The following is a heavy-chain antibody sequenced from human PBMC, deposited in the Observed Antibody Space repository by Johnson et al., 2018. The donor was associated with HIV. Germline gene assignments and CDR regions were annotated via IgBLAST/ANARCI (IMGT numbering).Heavy chain of an antibody. D-gene: IGHD6-6*01. V-gene: IGHV3-64*01. Sequence: VQLVESGGGLVQPGGSLRLSCAASGFTFSSYAMHWVRQAPGKGLEYVSAISSNGGSTYYANSVKGRFTISRDNSTTTLYLQMSSLITEDTAVYYCAKVHIPARWSAAFDIWGRGTLVTVSS. CDR3: AKVHIPARWSAAFDI. J-gene: IGHJ3*02. CDR1: GFTFSSYA. CDR2: ISSNGGST.